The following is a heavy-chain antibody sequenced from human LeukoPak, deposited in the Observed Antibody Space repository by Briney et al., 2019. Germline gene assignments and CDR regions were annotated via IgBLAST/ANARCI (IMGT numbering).Heavy chain of an antibody. Sequence: GGSLRLSCTSSGFTFREFAVSWFRQAPGKGLEWIGFIRSSIYGGTPKAAASVKGRFIFSRDDSKGIAYLRMNSLKTDDTAVYYCSREWGNGNDLRPDSWGQGTLVTVSS. V-gene: IGHV3-49*03. CDR2: IRSSIYGGTP. CDR3: SREWGNGNDLRPDS. J-gene: IGHJ4*02. D-gene: IGHD1-1*01. CDR1: GFTFREFA.